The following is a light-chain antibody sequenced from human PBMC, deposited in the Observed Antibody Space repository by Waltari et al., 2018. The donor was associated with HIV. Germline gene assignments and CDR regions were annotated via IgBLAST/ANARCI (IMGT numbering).Light chain of an antibody. V-gene: IGLV2-23*02. CDR2: EVS. CDR3: CSYAGSSTHV. J-gene: IGLJ1*01. CDR1: SSGVGSYEG. Sequence: QSALTQPASVSGSPGQSITISCTGTSSGVGSYEGGSWYQKHPGKAPKLMIYEVSKPPSGVSNRFSASKSGSTASLTISGLQAEDEADYYCCSYAGSSTHVFGTGTKVTVL.